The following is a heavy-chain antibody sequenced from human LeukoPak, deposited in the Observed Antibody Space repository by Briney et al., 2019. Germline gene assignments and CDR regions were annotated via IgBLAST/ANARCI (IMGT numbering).Heavy chain of an antibody. J-gene: IGHJ4*02. V-gene: IGHV3-66*01. CDR1: GFTVSSNY. Sequence: PGGSLRLSCAASGFTVSSNYMSWVRQAPGKGLEWVSVIYSGGSTYYADSVKGRFTISRDNSKNTLYLQMNSLRAEDTAVYYCAKEGVEWLRDGDYYFDYWGQGTLVTVSS. CDR3: AKEGVEWLRDGDYYFDY. CDR2: IYSGGST. D-gene: IGHD5-12*01.